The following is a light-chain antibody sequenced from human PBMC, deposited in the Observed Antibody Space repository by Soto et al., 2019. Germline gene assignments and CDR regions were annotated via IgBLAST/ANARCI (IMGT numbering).Light chain of an antibody. V-gene: IGKV1-13*02. CDR3: LLFNTYPQA. J-gene: IGKJ4*01. CDR2: DAS. Sequence: AIQLTQSPSSLSASIGARVTITCRARQGIGSALAWYQQAPGKPPKLLIFDASTLANGVPSRFSGGGSGTYFTLTISSLQPEDFATYYCLLFNTYPQAFGGGTKVEIK. CDR1: QGIGSA.